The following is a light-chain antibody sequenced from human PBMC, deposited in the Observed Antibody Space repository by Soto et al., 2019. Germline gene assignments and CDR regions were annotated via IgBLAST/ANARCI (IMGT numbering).Light chain of an antibody. J-gene: IGLJ2*01. V-gene: IGLV2-14*01. CDR2: DVS. CDR1: SSDVGGYNY. Sequence: QSALTQPASVSGSPGQSITISCTGTSSDVGGYNYVSWYQQHPGKAPKLMIYDVSNRPSGVSNRFSGSKSGNTASLTICGLQTEDEADYYCSSLTSSSTVVFGGGTKVTAL. CDR3: SSLTSSSTVV.